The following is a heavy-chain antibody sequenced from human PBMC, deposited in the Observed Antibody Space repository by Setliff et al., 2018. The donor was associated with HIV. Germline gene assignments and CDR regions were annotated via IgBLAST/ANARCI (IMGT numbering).Heavy chain of an antibody. V-gene: IGHV1-46*01. CDR1: GYTFTSYY. Sequence: ASVKVSCKASGYTFTSYYMHWVRQAPGQGLEWMGIINPSGGSTSYAQKFQGRVTMTRDTSTSTVYMELSSLRSEDTAVYYCARAPLAIVGATTIDYWGQGTLGTVSS. J-gene: IGHJ4*02. CDR3: ARAPLAIVGATTIDY. CDR2: INPSGGST. D-gene: IGHD1-26*01.